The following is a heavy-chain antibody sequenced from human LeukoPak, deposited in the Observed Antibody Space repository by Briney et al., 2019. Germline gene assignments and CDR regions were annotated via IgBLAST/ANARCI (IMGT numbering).Heavy chain of an antibody. J-gene: IGHJ3*02. D-gene: IGHD1-26*01. CDR2: INPSGGST. V-gene: IGHV1-46*01. CDR1: GCTFTSYY. Sequence: ASVKVSCKASGCTFTSYYMHWVRQAPGQGLEWMGIINPSGGSTSYAQKFQGRVTMTRDTSTSTVYMELSSLRSEDTAVYYCARDSPKLVGATSFVGDAFDIWGQGTMVTVSS. CDR3: ARDSPKLVGATSFVGDAFDI.